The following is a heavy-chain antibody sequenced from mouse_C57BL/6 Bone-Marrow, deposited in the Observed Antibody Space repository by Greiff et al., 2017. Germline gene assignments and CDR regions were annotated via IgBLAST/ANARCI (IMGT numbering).Heavy chain of an antibody. D-gene: IGHD1-1*01. V-gene: IGHV1-15*01. J-gene: IGHJ3*01. CDR1: GYTFTDYE. CDR2: IDPETGGT. Sequence: VKLQQSGAELVRPGASVTLSCKASGYTFTDYEMHWVKQTPVHGLEWIGAIDPETGGTAYNQKFKGKAILTADKSSSTAYMELPSLTSEDSAVYYCTRPPLRGFAYWGQGTLVTVSA. CDR3: TRPPLRGFAY.